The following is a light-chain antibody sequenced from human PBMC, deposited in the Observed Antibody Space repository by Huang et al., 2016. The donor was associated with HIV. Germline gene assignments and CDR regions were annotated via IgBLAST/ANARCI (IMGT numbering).Light chain of an antibody. CDR1: QGIGTW. CDR3: QQANSFPYT. J-gene: IGKJ2*01. V-gene: IGKV1-12*01. CDR2: STS. Sequence: DIQLTQSPSSVSASVGDRVTITCRASQGIGTWLAWYQQKPGKAPKLLRYSTSSLQSGVPARFSGSGSGADFTLTISSLQPEDFATYYCQQANSFPYTFGQGTKLEIK.